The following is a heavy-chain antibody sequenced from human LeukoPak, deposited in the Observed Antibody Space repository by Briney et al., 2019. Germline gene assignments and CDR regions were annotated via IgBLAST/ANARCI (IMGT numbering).Heavy chain of an antibody. J-gene: IGHJ6*02. CDR1: GFTFSDYY. V-gene: IGHV4-34*01. CDR3: ARGPSLQLWFSYYGMDV. D-gene: IGHD5-18*01. Sequence: PGGSLRLSCAASGFTFSDYYMSWIRQPPGKGLEWIGEINHSGSTNYNPSLKSRVTISVDTSKNQFSLKLSSVTAADTAVYYCARGPSLQLWFSYYGMDVWGQGTTVTVSS. CDR2: INHSGST.